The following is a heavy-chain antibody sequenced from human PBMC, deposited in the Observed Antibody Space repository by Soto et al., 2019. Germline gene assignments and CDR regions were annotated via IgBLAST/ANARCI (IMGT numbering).Heavy chain of an antibody. Sequence: ASVKVSCKASGYTFTSYGISWVRQAPGQGLEWMGWISAYNGNTNYAQKLQGRVTMTTDTSTSTAYMELRSLRSDDTAVYYCARDPLRGYDYVWGSYRYTGFSDYWGQGTLVTVSS. V-gene: IGHV1-18*01. J-gene: IGHJ4*02. CDR1: GYTFTSYG. CDR2: ISAYNGNT. CDR3: ARDPLRGYDYVWGSYRYTGFSDY. D-gene: IGHD3-16*02.